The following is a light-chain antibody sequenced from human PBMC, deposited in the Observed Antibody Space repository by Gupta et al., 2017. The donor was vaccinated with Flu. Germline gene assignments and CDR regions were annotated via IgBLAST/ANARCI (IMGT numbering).Light chain of an antibody. CDR3: LLFYGGVHV. V-gene: IGLV7-43*01. Sequence: QTVVTQEPSLTLSPGGTVTLTCASSTGAVTSGYFPNWFKPKPGQAPRALLYRTSNKHSWTPARFSGSLLGGKAALTLSGVQPEDEAEYFCLLFYGGVHVFGGGTKLTVL. CDR2: RTS. J-gene: IGLJ2*01. CDR1: TGAVTSGYF.